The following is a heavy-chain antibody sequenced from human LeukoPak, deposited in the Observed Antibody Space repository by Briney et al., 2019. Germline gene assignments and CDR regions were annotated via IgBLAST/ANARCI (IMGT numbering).Heavy chain of an antibody. D-gene: IGHD2-15*01. J-gene: IGHJ6*03. CDR2: ISSSSSYI. V-gene: IGHV3-21*01. Sequence: GGSLRLSCAASGFTFSSYAMSWVRQAPGKGLEWVSSISSSSSYIYYADSVKGRFTISRDNAKNSLYLQMNSLRAEDTAVYYCARDRVVAATGARGYYYMDVWGKGTTVTVSS. CDR3: ARDRVVAATGARGYYYMDV. CDR1: GFTFSSYA.